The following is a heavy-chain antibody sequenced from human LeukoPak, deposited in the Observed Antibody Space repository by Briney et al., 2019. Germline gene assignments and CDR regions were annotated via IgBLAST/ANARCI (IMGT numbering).Heavy chain of an antibody. CDR2: ISSSGRTI. CDR1: GFTFSSYE. Sequence: PGGSLRLSCAASGFTFSSYEMNWVRRAPGKGLEWVSYISSSGRTIYYTDSVKGRFTISRDNAKNSLYLQMNSPRAEDTALYYCASDPACSGGSCYHKNFDYWGQGTLVTVSS. V-gene: IGHV3-48*03. CDR3: ASDPACSGGSCYHKNFDY. D-gene: IGHD2-15*01. J-gene: IGHJ4*02.